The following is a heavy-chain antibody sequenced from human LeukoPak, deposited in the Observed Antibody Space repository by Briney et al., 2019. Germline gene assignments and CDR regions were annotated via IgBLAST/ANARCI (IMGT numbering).Heavy chain of an antibody. CDR2: ISYDGSNK. Sequence: PGRSLRLSCAASGFTFSSYAMHWVRQAPGKGLEWVAVISYDGSNKYYADSVKGRFTISRDNSKNTLYLQMNSLRAEDTAVYYCARAPSPDPLRAFDIWGQGTMVTVSS. V-gene: IGHV3-30*04. J-gene: IGHJ3*02. CDR1: GFTFSSYA. CDR3: ARAPSPDPLRAFDI. D-gene: IGHD1-14*01.